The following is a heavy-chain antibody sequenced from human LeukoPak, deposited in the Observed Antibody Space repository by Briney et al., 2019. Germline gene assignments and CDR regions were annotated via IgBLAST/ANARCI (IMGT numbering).Heavy chain of an antibody. CDR3: ASSTPIQLWLKADYYYYYMDV. CDR2: IKQDGSEK. V-gene: IGHV3-7*01. Sequence: GGSLRLSCAASGFTFSDYYMSWIRQAPGKGLEWVANIKQDGSEKYYVDSVKGRFTISRDNAKNSLYLQMNSLRAEDTAVYYCASSTPIQLWLKADYYYYYMDVWGKGTTVTVSS. CDR1: GFTFSDYY. J-gene: IGHJ6*03. D-gene: IGHD5-18*01.